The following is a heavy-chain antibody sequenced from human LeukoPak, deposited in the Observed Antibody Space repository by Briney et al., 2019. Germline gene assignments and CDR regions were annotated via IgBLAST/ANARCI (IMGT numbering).Heavy chain of an antibody. CDR2: INPSGGST. J-gene: IGHJ3*02. Sequence: ASVKVSCEASGYTFTSYYMHWVRQAPGQGLEWMGIINPSGGSTSYAQKFQGRVTMTRDMSTSTVYMELSSLRSEDTAVYYCAKPSSSWYSGAFDIWGQGTMVTVSS. CDR1: GYTFTSYY. V-gene: IGHV1-46*01. CDR3: AKPSSSWYSGAFDI. D-gene: IGHD6-13*01.